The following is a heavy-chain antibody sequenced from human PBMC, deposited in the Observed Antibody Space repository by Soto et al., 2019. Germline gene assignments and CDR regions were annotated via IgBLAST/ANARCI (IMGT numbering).Heavy chain of an antibody. Sequence: ASVKVSCKASGYTFTSYDINWVRQATGQGLEWMGWMNPNSGNTGYAQKFQGRVTMTRNTSISTAYMELSSLRSEDTAEYYCARPDDYGDDGAFDIWGQGTMVTVSS. V-gene: IGHV1-8*01. D-gene: IGHD4-17*01. CDR2: MNPNSGNT. CDR3: ARPDDYGDDGAFDI. CDR1: GYTFTSYD. J-gene: IGHJ3*02.